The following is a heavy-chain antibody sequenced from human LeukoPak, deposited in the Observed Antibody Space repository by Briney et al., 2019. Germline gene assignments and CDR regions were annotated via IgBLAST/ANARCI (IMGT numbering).Heavy chain of an antibody. CDR2: INSDGSEG. CDR3: ARSSYSSSSSV. J-gene: IGHJ3*01. V-gene: IGHV3-7*03. CDR1: RFTFSGFW. D-gene: IGHD6-6*01. Sequence: GGSLRLSCAVSRFTFSGFWMSWSRQAPGKGLEWVASINSDGSEGYYADVVKGRFTISRDNAKNSLYLQINSLRAEDTAVYYCARSSYSSSSSVWGQGTMVTVSS.